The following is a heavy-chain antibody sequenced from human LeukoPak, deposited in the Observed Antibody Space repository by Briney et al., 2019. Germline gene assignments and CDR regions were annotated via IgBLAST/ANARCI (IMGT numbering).Heavy chain of an antibody. CDR2: INSDGSEG. CDR3: ARSSYSSSSSV. J-gene: IGHJ3*01. V-gene: IGHV3-7*03. CDR1: RFTFSGFW. D-gene: IGHD6-6*01. Sequence: GGSLRLSCAVSRFTFSGFWMSWSRQAPGKGLEWVASINSDGSEGYYADVVKGRFTISRDNAKNSLYLQINSLRAEDTAVYYCARSSYSSSSSVWGQGTMVTVSS.